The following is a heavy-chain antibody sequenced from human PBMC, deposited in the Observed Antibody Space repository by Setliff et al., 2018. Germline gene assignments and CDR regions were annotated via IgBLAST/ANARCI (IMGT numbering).Heavy chain of an antibody. CDR3: ARERDIVVSRKAFDI. Sequence: SETLSLTCAIYGGSFSGYYWSWIRQPPGKGLEWIGEINHSGSTNYNASLKSRVTISVDTSKNQFSLKLSAVIVTDTAVCYCARERDIVVSRKAFDIWSQGTMVTVSS. D-gene: IGHD2-21*01. V-gene: IGHV4-34*01. J-gene: IGHJ3*02. CDR2: INHSGST. CDR1: GGSFSGYY.